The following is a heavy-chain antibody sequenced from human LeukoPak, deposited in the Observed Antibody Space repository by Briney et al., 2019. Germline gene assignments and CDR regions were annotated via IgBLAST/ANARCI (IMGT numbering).Heavy chain of an antibody. Sequence: SETLSLTCTVSGGSISRSSYYWGWIRQPPGKGLEWIGSIYYSGSTYYNPSLKSRVTISVDTSKNQFSLKLSSVTAADTAVYYCARRAPAAIWFDPWGHGTLVTVSS. D-gene: IGHD2-2*01. CDR3: ARRAPAAIWFDP. CDR2: IYYSGST. V-gene: IGHV4-39*01. CDR1: GGSISRSSYY. J-gene: IGHJ5*02.